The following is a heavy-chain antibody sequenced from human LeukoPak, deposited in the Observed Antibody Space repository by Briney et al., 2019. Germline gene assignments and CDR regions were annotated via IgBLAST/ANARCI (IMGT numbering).Heavy chain of an antibody. CDR3: ASYSGVNWNPHAFDI. D-gene: IGHD1-1*01. V-gene: IGHV1-69*05. J-gene: IGHJ3*02. CDR1: GGTFSSYA. Sequence: ASVKVSCKASGGTFSSYAISWVGQAPGQGLEWMGGIIPIFGTANYAQKFQGRVTITTDESTSTAYMELSSLRSEDTAVYYCASYSGVNWNPHAFDIWGQGTMVTVSS. CDR2: IIPIFGTA.